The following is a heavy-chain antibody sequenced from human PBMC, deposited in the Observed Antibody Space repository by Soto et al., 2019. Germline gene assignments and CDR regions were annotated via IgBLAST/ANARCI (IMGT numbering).Heavy chain of an antibody. CDR1: GGSFTSNNW. Sequence: PSETLSLTCAVSGGSFTSNNWCTWVRQPPGQGLEWIGEIYRTGSTKYNPALKSRVTISLDKSENQFSLKVTSLTAADTAVYYCASRDPGTSVDYWGQGTLVTVSS. V-gene: IGHV4-4*02. CDR2: IYRTGST. D-gene: IGHD1-7*01. CDR3: ASRDPGTSVDY. J-gene: IGHJ4*02.